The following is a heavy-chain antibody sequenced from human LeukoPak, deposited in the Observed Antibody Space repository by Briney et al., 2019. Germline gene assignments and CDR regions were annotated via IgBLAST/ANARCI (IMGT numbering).Heavy chain of an antibody. Sequence: ASVKVSCKASGYTFTSYDINWVRQATGQGLEWMGWMNPNSGNTGYAQKFQGRVTITRNTSISTAYMELSSLRSEDTAVYYCARAYYYDSSGYFDYWGQGTLVTVSS. V-gene: IGHV1-8*03. CDR3: ARAYYYDSSGYFDY. J-gene: IGHJ4*02. CDR2: MNPNSGNT. D-gene: IGHD3-22*01. CDR1: GYTFTSYD.